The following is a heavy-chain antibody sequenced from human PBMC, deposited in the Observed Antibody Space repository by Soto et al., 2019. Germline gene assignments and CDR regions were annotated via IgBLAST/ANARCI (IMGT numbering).Heavy chain of an antibody. CDR1: GFTFSSYA. J-gene: IGHJ4*02. D-gene: IGHD2-15*01. CDR2: IDGSGGDT. Sequence: EVRLLESGGGLVQPGGSLRLSCAASGFTFSSYAMGWVRQAPGKGLEWVSGIDGSGGDTSFADSVKGRFTISRDNSENTLYLHMNSLRVEDTARYFCAKEIVAAAYVETSPFDFWGQGTLVTVSS. CDR3: AKEIVAAAYVETSPFDF. V-gene: IGHV3-23*01.